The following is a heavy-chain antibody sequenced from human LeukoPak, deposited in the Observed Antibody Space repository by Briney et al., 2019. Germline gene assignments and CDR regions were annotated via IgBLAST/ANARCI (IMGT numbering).Heavy chain of an antibody. CDR2: INSDGSST. CDR3: ARDRVTMVRGVIITDYYYYYYMDV. D-gene: IGHD3-10*01. J-gene: IGHJ6*03. Sequence: GGSLRLSRAASGFTFSSYWMHWVRQAPGKGLVWVSRINSDGSSTSYADSVKGRFTISRDNAKNTLYLQMNSLRAEDTAVYYCARDRVTMVRGVIITDYYYYYYMDVWGKGTTVTVSS. CDR1: GFTFSSYW. V-gene: IGHV3-74*01.